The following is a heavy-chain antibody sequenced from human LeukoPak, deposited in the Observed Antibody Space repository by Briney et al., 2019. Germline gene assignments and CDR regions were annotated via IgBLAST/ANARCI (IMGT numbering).Heavy chain of an antibody. V-gene: IGHV3-48*04. CDR3: ARERTPHLAAPLAY. D-gene: IGHD6-25*01. J-gene: IGHJ4*01. Sequence: SGGSLRLSCAASGFTFSSYSFNWVRQAPGKGLEWISYISTTGYTVYYADSAKGRFTVSRDNAKDSLYLQMNSLGVEDTAVYYCARERTPHLAAPLAYWGHGTLVAVSS. CDR1: GFTFSSYS. CDR2: ISTTGYTV.